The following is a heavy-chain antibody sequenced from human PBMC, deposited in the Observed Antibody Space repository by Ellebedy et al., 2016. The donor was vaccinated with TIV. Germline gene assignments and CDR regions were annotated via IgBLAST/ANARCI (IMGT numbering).Heavy chain of an antibody. CDR2: FDPEDGET. D-gene: IGHD2-15*01. V-gene: IGHV1-24*01. CDR1: GYTLTELS. CDR3: ARDLLVAAQFDY. J-gene: IGHJ4*02. Sequence: ASVKVSCKVSGYTLTELSMHWVRQAPGKGLEWMGGFDPEDGETIYAQKFQGRVTMTEDTSTDTAYMELSSLRSEDTAVYYCARDLLVAAQFDYWGQGTLVTVSS.